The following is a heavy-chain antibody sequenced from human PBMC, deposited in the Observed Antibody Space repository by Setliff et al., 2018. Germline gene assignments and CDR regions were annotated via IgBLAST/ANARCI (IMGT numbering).Heavy chain of an antibody. V-gene: IGHV4-34*01. CDR2: INHSGGI. Sequence: SETLSLTCAVYGGSFSGFYWPWIRQSPGKGLEWIGEINHSGGIDYNPSLKSRVTISVDTSKNQFSLKLMSVTAADTAVYYCATMRNYYETGNYYSSRWFDPWG. CDR3: ATMRNYYETGNYYSSRWFDP. CDR1: GGSFSGFY. D-gene: IGHD3-22*01. J-gene: IGHJ5*02.